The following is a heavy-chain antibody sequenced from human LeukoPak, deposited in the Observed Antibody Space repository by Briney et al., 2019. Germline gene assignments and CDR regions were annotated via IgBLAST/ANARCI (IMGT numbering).Heavy chain of an antibody. V-gene: IGHV1-69*13. J-gene: IGHJ6*03. CDR3: ARVQPNLNYYYMDV. D-gene: IGHD1-14*01. CDR2: IIPIFGTA. Sequence: SVKVSCKASGGTFSSYAISWVRQAPGQGLEWMRGIIPIFGTANYAQKFQGRVTITADESTSTAYMELSSLRSEDTAVYYCARVQPNLNYYYMDVWGKGTTVTVSS. CDR1: GGTFSSYA.